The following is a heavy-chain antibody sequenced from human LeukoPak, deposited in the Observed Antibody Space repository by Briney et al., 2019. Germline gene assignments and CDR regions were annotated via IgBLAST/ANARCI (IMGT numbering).Heavy chain of an antibody. D-gene: IGHD3-10*01. CDR1: GFSLSTSGMC. J-gene: IGHJ4*02. Sequence: SGPTLVKPTQTLTLTCTFSGFSLSTSGMCANWIRQPPGKALEWLARIDWDDNKYYSTSLKTRLTISKDTSKNQVVLTMTNMDPVDTATYYCARQFGEFVNYFDYWGQGTLVTVSS. CDR2: IDWDDNK. CDR3: ARQFGEFVNYFDY. V-gene: IGHV2-70*11.